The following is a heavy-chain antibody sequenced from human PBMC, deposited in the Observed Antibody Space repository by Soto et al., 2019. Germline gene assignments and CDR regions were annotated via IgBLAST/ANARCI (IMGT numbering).Heavy chain of an antibody. Sequence: QVQLVESGGGVVQPGRSLRLSCAASGFTFSSYAMHWVRQVPGKGLEWVAVISYDGSNKYYADSVKGRFTISRDNSKNTLYLQMNSLKSEDTAVYYCARAPQSGGWYWDYYYYGMDVWGQGTTVTVSS. V-gene: IGHV3-30-3*01. D-gene: IGHD6-19*01. CDR2: ISYDGSNK. CDR3: ARAPQSGGWYWDYYYYGMDV. J-gene: IGHJ6*02. CDR1: GFTFSSYA.